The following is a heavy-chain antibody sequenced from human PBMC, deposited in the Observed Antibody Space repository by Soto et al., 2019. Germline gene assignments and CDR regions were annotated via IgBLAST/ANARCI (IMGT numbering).Heavy chain of an antibody. D-gene: IGHD2-15*01. CDR2: IGTAGDT. CDR3: ARAGGAVVVAATHLKPWDDDAFDI. Sequence: GGSLRLSCAASGFTFSSYDMHWVRQATGKGLEWVSAIGTAGDTYYPGSVKGRFTISRENAKNSLYLQMNSLRAEDTAVYYCARAGGAVVVAATHLKPWDDDAFDIWGQGTMVTVSS. J-gene: IGHJ3*02. V-gene: IGHV3-13*01. CDR1: GFTFSSYD.